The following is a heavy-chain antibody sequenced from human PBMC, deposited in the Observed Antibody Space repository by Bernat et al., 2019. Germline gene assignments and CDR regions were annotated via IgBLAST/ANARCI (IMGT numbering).Heavy chain of an antibody. CDR2: ISGSGGST. J-gene: IGHJ6*02. CDR1: GFTFSSYA. Sequence: EVQLLESGGGLVQPGGSLRLSCAASGFTFSSYAMSWVRQAPGKGLEWVSAISGSGGSTYYADSVKGRFTISRDNAKNSLYLQMSSLRDEDTAVYYCARDQGLPPQGYYGMDVWGQGTTVTVSS. V-gene: IGHV3-23*01. CDR3: ARDQGLPPQGYYGMDV.